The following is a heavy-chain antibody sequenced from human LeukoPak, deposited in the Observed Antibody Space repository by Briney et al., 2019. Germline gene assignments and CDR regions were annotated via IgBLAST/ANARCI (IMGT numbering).Heavy chain of an antibody. D-gene: IGHD6-19*01. Sequence: GGSLRLSCAASGFTFSSYWMHWVRQAPGKGLVWVSRINTDGSSTNYADSVRGRFTVSRDNAKNALYLQMNSLRVEDTAVYYCARDGGSSGWSYYYYMDVWGKGTTVTVSS. CDR1: GFTFSSYW. J-gene: IGHJ6*03. CDR2: INTDGSST. V-gene: IGHV3-74*01. CDR3: ARDGGSSGWSYYYYMDV.